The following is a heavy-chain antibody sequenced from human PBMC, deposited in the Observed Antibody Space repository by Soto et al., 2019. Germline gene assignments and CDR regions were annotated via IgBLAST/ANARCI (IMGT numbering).Heavy chain of an antibody. Sequence: QVQLVQSGAEVKKPGSSVKVSCKASGGTFGSYAISWVRQAPGQGLEWMGGIIPIPGTANYAQKYQGRVTIAVDEPTSTAYMGLSSLRSEDTAVYYCARSQGSSTSLEIYYYYYYGMDVWGQGTTVTVSS. V-gene: IGHV1-69*01. D-gene: IGHD2-2*01. CDR1: GGTFGSYA. CDR2: IIPIPGTA. CDR3: ARSQGSSTSLEIYYYYYYGMDV. J-gene: IGHJ6*02.